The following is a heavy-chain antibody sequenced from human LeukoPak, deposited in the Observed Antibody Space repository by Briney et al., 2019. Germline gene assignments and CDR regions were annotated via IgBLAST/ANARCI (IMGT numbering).Heavy chain of an antibody. Sequence: ASVKVSCKVSGYTLTELSMHWVRQAPGKGLEWMGGFDPEDGETIYAQKFQGRVTITRDTSASTAYMELSSLRSEDTAVYYCARVGAAAGPYYFDYWGQGTLVTVSS. CDR2: FDPEDGET. D-gene: IGHD6-13*01. J-gene: IGHJ4*02. CDR1: GYTLTELS. V-gene: IGHV1-24*01. CDR3: ARVGAAAGPYYFDY.